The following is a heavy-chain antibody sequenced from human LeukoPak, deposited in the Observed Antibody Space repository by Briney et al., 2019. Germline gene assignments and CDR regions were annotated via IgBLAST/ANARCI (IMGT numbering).Heavy chain of an antibody. J-gene: IGHJ4*02. CDR2: ISSSSSTI. Sequence: GGSLRLSCAASGFTFSSHSMNWVRQAPGKGLEWVSYISSSSSTIYYADSVKGRFTISKDNAKNSLYLQMYSLRAEDTAVYYCARGAYYYEDWGQGTLVTVSS. D-gene: IGHD3-22*01. CDR3: ARGAYYYED. V-gene: IGHV3-48*01. CDR1: GFTFSSHS.